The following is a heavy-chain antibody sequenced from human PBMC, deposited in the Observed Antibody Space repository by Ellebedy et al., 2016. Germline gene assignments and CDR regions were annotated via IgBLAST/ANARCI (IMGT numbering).Heavy chain of an antibody. CDR1: GYSISSGYY. J-gene: IGHJ5*02. CDR3: ARAMKGLDP. D-gene: IGHD2-2*01. CDR2: IYHSGST. Sequence: SETLSLTXAVSGYSISSGYYWGWIRQPPGKGLEWIGSIYHSGSTYYNPSLKSRVTISVDTSKNQFSLKLSSVTAADTAVYYCARAMKGLDPWGQGTLVTVSS. V-gene: IGHV4-38-2*01.